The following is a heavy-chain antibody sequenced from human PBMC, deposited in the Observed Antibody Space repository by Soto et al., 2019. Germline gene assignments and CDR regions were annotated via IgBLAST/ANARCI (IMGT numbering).Heavy chain of an antibody. CDR2: IYYSGST. V-gene: IGHV4-59*01. CDR3: AREGSGWYRNGMDV. CDR1: GGSISSCY. D-gene: IGHD6-19*01. Sequence: SETLSLTCPVSGGSISSCYWSWIRQPPGKGLEWIGYIYYSGSTNYNPSLKSRVTISVDTSKNQFSLKLSSVTAADTAAYYCAREGSGWYRNGMDVWGQGTTVTSP. J-gene: IGHJ6*02.